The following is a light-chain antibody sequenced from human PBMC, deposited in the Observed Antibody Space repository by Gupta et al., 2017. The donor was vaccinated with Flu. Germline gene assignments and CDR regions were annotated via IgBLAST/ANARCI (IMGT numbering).Light chain of an antibody. Sequence: PSSLSASVGDRVTITCRAGQSIGTYLNWYQQIPGKAPKLLIFAASKLQSGVPSRFSGSGFGTDFTLTITSLQPEDFASYYCHQSYITPHTFGQGTKLEI. CDR3: HQSYITPHT. CDR1: QSIGTY. J-gene: IGKJ2*01. V-gene: IGKV1-39*01. CDR2: AAS.